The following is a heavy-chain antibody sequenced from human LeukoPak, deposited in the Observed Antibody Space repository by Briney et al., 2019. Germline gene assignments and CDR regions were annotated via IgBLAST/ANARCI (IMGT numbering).Heavy chain of an antibody. CDR3: ARDVHHTYYYDSSGYWDY. CDR1: GFTFSNAW. D-gene: IGHD3-22*01. J-gene: IGHJ4*02. V-gene: IGHV3-33*08. Sequence: GGSLRLSCAASGFTFSNAWMSWVRQAPGKGLEWVAVIWYDGSNKYYADSVKGRFTISRDNSKNTLYLQMNSLRAEDTAVYYCARDVHHTYYYDSSGYWDYWGQGTLVTVSS. CDR2: IWYDGSNK.